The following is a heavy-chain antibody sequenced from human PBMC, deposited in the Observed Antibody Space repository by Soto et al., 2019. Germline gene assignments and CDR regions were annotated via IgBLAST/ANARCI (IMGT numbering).Heavy chain of an antibody. J-gene: IGHJ4*02. D-gene: IGHD5-18*01. CDR2: ISSSSSYI. Sequence: PGWSLRLSCASSVFAFISYSMNWVRQAPGKGLEWVSSISSSSSYIYYADSVKGRFTISRDNAKNSLYLQMNSLRAEDTAVYYCARVRIQLWSFDYWGQGTLVTVSS. CDR1: VFAFISYS. V-gene: IGHV3-21*01. CDR3: ARVRIQLWSFDY.